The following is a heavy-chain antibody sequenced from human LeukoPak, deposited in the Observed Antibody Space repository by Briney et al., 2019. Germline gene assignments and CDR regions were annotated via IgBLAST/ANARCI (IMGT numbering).Heavy chain of an antibody. Sequence: SETLSLTCTASGGSISSYYWSWIRQPPGKGLEWIGYIYYSGSTNYNPSLKSRVTISVDTSKNQFSLKLSSVTAADTAVYYCAREFTYYYDNSGHGFDPWGQGTLVTVSS. CDR3: AREFTYYYDNSGHGFDP. CDR1: GGSISSYY. V-gene: IGHV4-59*01. CDR2: IYYSGST. D-gene: IGHD3-22*01. J-gene: IGHJ5*02.